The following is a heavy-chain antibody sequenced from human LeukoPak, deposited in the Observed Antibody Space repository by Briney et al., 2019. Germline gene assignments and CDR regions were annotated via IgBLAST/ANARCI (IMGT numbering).Heavy chain of an antibody. Sequence: MKSGPTLVKPTQTLTLTCTFSGFSLSTSGVGVGWIRQPPGKALEWLALIYWNDDKRYSPSLKSRLTITKDTSKNQVVLTMTNMDPVDTATYYCAHSRPAPIVGYCGSTSCLEYFQHWGQGTLVTVSS. V-gene: IGHV2-5*01. CDR1: GFSLSTSGVG. CDR2: IYWNDDK. CDR3: AHSRPAPIVGYCGSTSCLEYFQH. D-gene: IGHD2-2*01. J-gene: IGHJ1*01.